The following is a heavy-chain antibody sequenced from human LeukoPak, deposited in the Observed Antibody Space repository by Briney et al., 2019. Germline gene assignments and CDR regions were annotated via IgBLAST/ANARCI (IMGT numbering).Heavy chain of an antibody. CDR2: IIPIFGTA. CDR1: GDGFGNFA. V-gene: IGHV1-69*13. CDR3: ARVALGRRWLQTSYYYGMDV. D-gene: IGHD5-24*01. J-gene: IGHJ6*02. Sequence: SVKVSCKASGDGFGNFAINWVRQAPGQGLEWMGGIIPIFGTANYAQKFQGRVTITADESTSTAYMELSSLRSEDTAVFYCARVALGRRWLQTSYYYGMDVWGQGTTVTVSS.